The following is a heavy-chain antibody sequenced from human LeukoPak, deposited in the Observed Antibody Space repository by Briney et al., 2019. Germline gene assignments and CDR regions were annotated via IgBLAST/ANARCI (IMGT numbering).Heavy chain of an antibody. J-gene: IGHJ4*02. Sequence: SETLSLTCAVYGGSFSGDYWSWIRQPPGKGLEWIGEINHSGSTNYNPSLKSRVTISVDTSKKQFSLKLSSVTAADTAVYYCARLRPVTRSSSWLQVRRRFDYWGQGTLVTVSS. CDR2: INHSGST. V-gene: IGHV4-34*01. CDR1: GGSFSGDY. D-gene: IGHD6-13*01. CDR3: ARLRPVTRSSSWLQVRRRFDY.